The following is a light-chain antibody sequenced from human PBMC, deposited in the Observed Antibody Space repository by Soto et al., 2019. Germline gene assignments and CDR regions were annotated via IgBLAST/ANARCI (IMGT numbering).Light chain of an antibody. CDR1: QSIGTY. Sequence: DIQMTQSPSSLSASVGDRVTITCRASQSIGTYLHWYQQKPGKAPKLLIYAASNLQSGVPSRFSGSGSGTDFTLTMNSLQPEDFATYYCQQGYRAPWTFGQGTKVEIK. V-gene: IGKV1-39*01. CDR2: AAS. J-gene: IGKJ1*01. CDR3: QQGYRAPWT.